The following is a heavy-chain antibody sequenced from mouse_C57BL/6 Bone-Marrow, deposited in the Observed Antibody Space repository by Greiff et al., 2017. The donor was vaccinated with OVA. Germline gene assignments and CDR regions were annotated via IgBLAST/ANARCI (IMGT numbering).Heavy chain of an antibody. V-gene: IGHV6-3*01. CDR2: IRLKSDNYAT. CDR3: TFITTVVAPSMDY. CDR1: GFTFSNYW. D-gene: IGHD1-1*01. J-gene: IGHJ4*01. Sequence: EVHLVESGGGLVQPGGSMKLSCVASGFTFSNYWMNWVRQSPEKGLEWVAQIRLKSDNYATHYAESVKGRFTISRDDSKSSVYLQMNNLRAEDTGIYYCTFITTVVAPSMDYWGQGTSVTVSS.